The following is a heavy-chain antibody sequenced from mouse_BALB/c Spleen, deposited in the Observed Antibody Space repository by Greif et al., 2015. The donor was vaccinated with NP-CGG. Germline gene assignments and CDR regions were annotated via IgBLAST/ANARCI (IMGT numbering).Heavy chain of an antibody. CDR1: GYTFTDYA. D-gene: IGHD2-4*01. CDR2: ISTYYGDA. V-gene: IGHV1S137*01. Sequence: QVQLQQSGAELVRPGVSVKISCKGSGYTFTDYAMHWVKQSHAKSLEWIGVISTYYGDASYNQKFKGKATMTVDKSSSTAYMELARLTSEDSAIYYCARSTMITTGGAMDYWGQGTSVTVSS. J-gene: IGHJ4*01. CDR3: ARSTMITTGGAMDY.